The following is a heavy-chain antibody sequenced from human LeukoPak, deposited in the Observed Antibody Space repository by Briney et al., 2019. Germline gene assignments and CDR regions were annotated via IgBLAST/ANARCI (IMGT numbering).Heavy chain of an antibody. CDR2: ISSSSSYI. D-gene: IGHD6-13*01. V-gene: IGHV3-21*01. Sequence: GGSLRLSCAASGFTFSSYSMNWVRQAPGKGLEWVSSISSSSSYIYYADSVKSRFTISRDNAKNSLYLQMNSLRAEDTAVYYCARAGIIAAAGTGWFDPWGQGTLVTVSS. CDR3: ARAGIIAAAGTGWFDP. CDR1: GFTFSSYS. J-gene: IGHJ5*02.